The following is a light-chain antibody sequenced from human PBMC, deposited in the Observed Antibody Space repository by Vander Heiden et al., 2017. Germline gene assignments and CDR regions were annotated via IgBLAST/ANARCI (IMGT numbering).Light chain of an antibody. CDR1: ALPKQY. CDR3: QSADSSGARGV. Sequence: SYELTQPPSVSVSPGQTATIPCSGDALPKQYAFWYQQKPGQAPILVIYEDSERPSGIPERFSGSSSGTTVTLTISEVQAEDEADYYCQSADSSGARGVFGGGTKLTVL. CDR2: EDS. V-gene: IGLV3-25*03. J-gene: IGLJ3*02.